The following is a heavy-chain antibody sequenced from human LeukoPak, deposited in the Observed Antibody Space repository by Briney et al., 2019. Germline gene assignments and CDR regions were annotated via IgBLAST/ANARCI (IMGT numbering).Heavy chain of an antibody. CDR2: IRSKPYGGTT. Sequence: GRSLRLSCTASGFTFGDYVMSWVRQAPGKGLEWVGFIRSKPYGGTTEYAASVKDRFIISRDDSKTIAYLQMNSLKSEDTAVYYCTTGSATGTGSGYWGQGTLVTVSS. V-gene: IGHV3-49*04. D-gene: IGHD6-13*01. CDR3: TTGSATGTGSGY. J-gene: IGHJ4*02. CDR1: GFTFGDYV.